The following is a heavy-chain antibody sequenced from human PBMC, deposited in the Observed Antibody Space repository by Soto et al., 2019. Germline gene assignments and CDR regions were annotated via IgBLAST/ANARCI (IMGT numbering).Heavy chain of an antibody. J-gene: IGHJ3*02. CDR3: ARETGDIVATIRAFDI. CDR2: INAGNGNT. D-gene: IGHD5-12*01. Sequence: QVQLVQSGAEVKKPGASAKVSCKASGYTFTSYAMHWVRQAPEQRLEWMGWINAGNGNTKYSQKFQGRVTITRDTSASTAYMELSSLRSEDTAVYYCARETGDIVATIRAFDIWGQGTMVTVSS. V-gene: IGHV1-3*01. CDR1: GYTFTSYA.